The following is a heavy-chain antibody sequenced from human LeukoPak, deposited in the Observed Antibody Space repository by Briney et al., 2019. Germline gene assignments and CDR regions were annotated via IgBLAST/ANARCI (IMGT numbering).Heavy chain of an antibody. CDR2: IYFSGSS. V-gene: IGHV4-4*07. J-gene: IGHJ5*02. CDR1: GGSVSSTYW. D-gene: IGHD4-17*01. CDR3: ARDADYGDYGSWFDP. Sequence: SETLSLTCAVSGGSVSSTYWWSWIRQPAGKGLEWIGRIYFSGSSKYNPSLRSRVTMSVDKSKNQFSLKLSSVTAADTAVYYCARDADYGDYGSWFDPWGQGTLVTVSS.